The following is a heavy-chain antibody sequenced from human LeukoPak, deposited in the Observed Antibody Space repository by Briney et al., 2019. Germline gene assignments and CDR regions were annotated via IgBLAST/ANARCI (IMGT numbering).Heavy chain of an antibody. CDR2: ISGSGGST. CDR3: AKDRVSGMDWFDP. Sequence: PGGSLRLFCAASGFTFSSYGMSWVRQAPGKGLEWVSAISGSGGSTYYADSVKGRFTISRDNSKNTLYLQMNSLRAEDTAVYYCAKDRVSGMDWFDPWGQGTLVTVSS. J-gene: IGHJ5*02. V-gene: IGHV3-23*01. CDR1: GFTFSSYG. D-gene: IGHD1-1*01.